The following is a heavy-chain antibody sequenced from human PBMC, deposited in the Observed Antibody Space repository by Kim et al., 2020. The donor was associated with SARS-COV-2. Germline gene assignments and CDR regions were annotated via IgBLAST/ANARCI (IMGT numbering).Heavy chain of an antibody. CDR1: GGSFSGYY. V-gene: IGHV4-34*01. CDR3: ATVMIPAAAGTGNWFDP. D-gene: IGHD6-13*01. CDR2: INHSGST. Sequence: SETLSLTCAVYGGSFSGYYWSWIRQPPGKGLEWIGEINHSGSTNYNPSLKSRVTISVDTSKNQFSLKLSSVTAADTAVYYCATVMIPAAAGTGNWFDPWGQGTLVTVSS. J-gene: IGHJ5*02.